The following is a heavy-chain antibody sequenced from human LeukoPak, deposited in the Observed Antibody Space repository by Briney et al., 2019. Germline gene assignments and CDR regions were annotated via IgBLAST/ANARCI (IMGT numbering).Heavy chain of an antibody. CDR2: INPDGSIR. V-gene: IGHV3-74*03. J-gene: IGHJ4*02. Sequence: GGSLRLSCAASGLTFSTYWMRWVRQAPGKGLAWVARINPDGSIRTYANSVQGRVTISRDTAKDTLFLQMNSLRAEDTAVYYCAREARVGGALQYWGQGTPVTVSS. D-gene: IGHD1-26*01. CDR3: AREARVGGALQY. CDR1: GLTFSTYW.